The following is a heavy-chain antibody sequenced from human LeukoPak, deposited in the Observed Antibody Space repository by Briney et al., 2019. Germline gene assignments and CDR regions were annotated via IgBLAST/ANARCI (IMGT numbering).Heavy chain of an antibody. J-gene: IGHJ4*02. D-gene: IGHD3-9*01. Sequence: SETLSLTCTVSGGSISSYYWSWIRQPPGKGLEWIGYIYYSGSTNCNPSLKSRVTISVDTSKNQFSLKLSSVTAADTAVYYCARGGYDILTGYLTYFDYWGQGTLVTVSS. CDR2: IYYSGST. CDR1: GGSISSYY. CDR3: ARGGYDILTGYLTYFDY. V-gene: IGHV4-59*01.